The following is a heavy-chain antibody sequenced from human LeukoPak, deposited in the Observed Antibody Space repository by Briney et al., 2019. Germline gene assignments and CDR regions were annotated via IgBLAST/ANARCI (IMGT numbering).Heavy chain of an antibody. Sequence: GGSLRLSCAASGFTFSTYAMSWVRQAPGKGLEWVSGISGSGDNTYYADSVKGRFTISRDNSKNTLYLQMNSLRAEDTAVYYCAKDRGDYYDSSGYYSGGFDIWGQGTMVTVSS. J-gene: IGHJ3*02. V-gene: IGHV3-23*01. CDR3: AKDRGDYYDSSGYYSGGFDI. D-gene: IGHD3-22*01. CDR1: GFTFSTYA. CDR2: ISGSGDNT.